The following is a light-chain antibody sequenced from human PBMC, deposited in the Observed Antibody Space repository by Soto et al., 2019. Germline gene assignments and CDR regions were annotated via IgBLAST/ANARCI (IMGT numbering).Light chain of an antibody. CDR1: SSDVGGYNF. J-gene: IGLJ2*01. V-gene: IGLV2-14*03. CDR3: CSYSGSSTIVV. Sequence: QSALTQPASVSGSPGQSITISCTGTSSDVGGYNFVSWYQQHPGKAPRLMIFDVDNRPSGVSTRFSGSKSGNTASLTISGLQAEDEAAYYCCSYSGSSTIVVFGGGTKVTVL. CDR2: DVD.